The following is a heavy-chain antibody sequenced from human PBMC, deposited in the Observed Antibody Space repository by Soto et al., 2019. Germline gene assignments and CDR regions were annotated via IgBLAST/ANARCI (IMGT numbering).Heavy chain of an antibody. D-gene: IGHD4-17*01. CDR2: ISYHGSDK. J-gene: IGHJ4*02. CDR3: AKDHLTTTVTTVGY. CDR1: GFTFSNYG. V-gene: IGHV3-30*18. Sequence: QVQLVESGGGVVQPGRSLRLSCAASGFTFSNYGMHWVRQAPGTGLEWVAVISYHGSDKYYADSVKGRFTISRDNSKDTLELQMDSLRAEDTAVYYCAKDHLTTTVTTVGYWGQGTLVTVSS.